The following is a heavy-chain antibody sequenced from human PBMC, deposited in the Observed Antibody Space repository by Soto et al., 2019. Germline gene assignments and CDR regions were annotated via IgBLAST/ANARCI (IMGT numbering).Heavy chain of an antibody. CDR3: ARGGYNSPWYGGPGYWFDS. V-gene: IGHV4-59*01. J-gene: IGHJ5*01. Sequence: PSETLSLTCTVSGGSIRSDCWSWIRQPPGKGLEWIGYIHNSGRTSYNPSLESRITISLDTSENQFSLQLDSVTAADTAIYFCARGGYNSPWYGGPGYWFDSWGHGTLVTVSS. CDR1: GGSIRSDC. D-gene: IGHD6-13*01. CDR2: IHNSGRT.